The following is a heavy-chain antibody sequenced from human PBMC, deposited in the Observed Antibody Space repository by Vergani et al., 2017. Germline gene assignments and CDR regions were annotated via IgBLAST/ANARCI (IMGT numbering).Heavy chain of an antibody. CDR3: SIDNKQLRPKAFDL. V-gene: IGHV4-61*02. D-gene: IGHD4-23*01. CDR2: IYVSGIT. Sequence: QVQLQESGPGLVKPSQTLSLTCTVSGASINNDFYYWHWLRQPAGKGLEWLGRIYVSGITDYNSSLQRRVSMSVDTSKNQFSLTLTSVTAADTAVYYCSIDNKQLRPKAFDLWVQGTMVTVSS. CDR1: GASINNDFYY. J-gene: IGHJ3*01.